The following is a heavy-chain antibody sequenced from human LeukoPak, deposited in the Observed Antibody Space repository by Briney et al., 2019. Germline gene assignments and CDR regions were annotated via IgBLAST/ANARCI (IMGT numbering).Heavy chain of an antibody. Sequence: PSETLSLTCAVYGGSFSGYYWSWIRQPPGKGLEWIGEINHSGSTNYNPSLKSRVTISVDTSKNQFSLKLSSVTAADTAVYYCARVDSYGYINNWFDPWGQGTLVTVSS. V-gene: IGHV4-34*01. CDR1: GGSFSGYY. CDR2: INHSGST. D-gene: IGHD5-18*01. CDR3: ARVDSYGYINNWFDP. J-gene: IGHJ5*02.